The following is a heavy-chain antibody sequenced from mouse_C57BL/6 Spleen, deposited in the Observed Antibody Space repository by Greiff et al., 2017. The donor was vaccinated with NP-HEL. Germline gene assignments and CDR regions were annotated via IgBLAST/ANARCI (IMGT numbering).Heavy chain of an antibody. CDR2: LSSGGDYI. V-gene: IGHV5-9-1*02. D-gene: IGHD1-1*01. J-gene: IGHJ2*01. CDR1: GFTFSSYA. Sequence: EVMLVESGEGLVKPGGSLKLSCAASGFTFSSYAMSWVRQTPEKRLEWVAYLSSGGDYIYYADTVKGRFTISRDNARNTLYLQMRSLKSEDTAMYYCTRDYYRYYFDYWGQGTTLTVSS. CDR3: TRDYYRYYFDY.